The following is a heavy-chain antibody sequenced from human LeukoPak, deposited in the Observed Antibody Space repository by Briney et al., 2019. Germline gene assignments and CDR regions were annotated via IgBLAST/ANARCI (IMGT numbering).Heavy chain of an antibody. V-gene: IGHV3-53*05. Sequence: GGSLRLSCAASGFTVSSNYMSWVRQAPGRGLEWVSVIYSGGSTYYADSVKGRFTISRDNSKNTLYLQMSSLRAEDTAVYYCVKGPGSYYRSYFDYWGQGTLVTVSS. CDR2: IYSGGST. CDR3: VKGPGSYYRSYFDY. J-gene: IGHJ4*02. D-gene: IGHD1-26*01. CDR1: GFTVSSNY.